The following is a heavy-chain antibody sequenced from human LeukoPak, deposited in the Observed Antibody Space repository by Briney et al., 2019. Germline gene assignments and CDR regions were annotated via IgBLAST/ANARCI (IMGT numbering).Heavy chain of an antibody. Sequence: SETLSLTCAVYGGSFSGYYWSWIRQPPGKGLEWIGEINHSGSTNYNPSLKSRVTISVDTSKNQFSLKLSSVTAADTAVYYCARARYYDFWSGYYTGIFGFDPWGQGTLVTVSS. CDR1: GGSFSGYY. CDR2: INHSGST. V-gene: IGHV4-34*01. CDR3: ARARYYDFWSGYYTGIFGFDP. J-gene: IGHJ5*02. D-gene: IGHD3-3*01.